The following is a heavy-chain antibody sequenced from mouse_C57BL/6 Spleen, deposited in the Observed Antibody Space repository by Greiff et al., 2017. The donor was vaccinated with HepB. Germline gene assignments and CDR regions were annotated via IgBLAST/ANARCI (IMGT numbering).Heavy chain of an antibody. V-gene: IGHV5-6*01. CDR3: ARRGVTTVVAYYFDY. CDR2: ISSGGSNT. D-gene: IGHD1-1*01. Sequence: EVQRVESGGDLVKPGGSLKLSCAASGFTFSSYGMSWVRQTPDKRLEWVATISSGGSNTYYPDSVKGRFTISRDNAKNTLYLPMSSLKSEDTAMYYCARRGVTTVVAYYFDYWGQGTTLTVSS. CDR1: GFTFSSYG. J-gene: IGHJ2*01.